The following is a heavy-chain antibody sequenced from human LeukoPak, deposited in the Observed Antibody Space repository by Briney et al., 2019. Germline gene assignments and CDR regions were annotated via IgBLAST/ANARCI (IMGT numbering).Heavy chain of an antibody. J-gene: IGHJ6*03. CDR2: ISGSGGST. V-gene: IGHV3-23*01. D-gene: IGHD3-10*01. CDR3: AKTPPSKHANRGYYYMDV. CDR1: GFTFSSYA. Sequence: PGGSLRLSCAASGFTFSSYAMSWVRQAPGKGLEWVSAISGSGGSTYYADSVKGRFTISRDNSKNTLYLQMNSLRAEDTAVYYCAKTPPSKHANRGYYYMDVWGKGTTVTVSS.